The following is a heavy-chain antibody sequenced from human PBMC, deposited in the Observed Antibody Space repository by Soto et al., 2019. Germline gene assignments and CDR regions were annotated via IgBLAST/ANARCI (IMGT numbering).Heavy chain of an antibody. D-gene: IGHD6-13*01. CDR2: ISAYNGNT. Sequence: ASVKVSCKASGYTFTNFGVSWVRQAPGQGLEWMGWISAYNGNTNYAQKFQGRVTITRDTSASTAYMELSSLRSEDTAVYYCAMLLRYSSSWRPTDYWG. J-gene: IGHJ4*01. CDR3: AMLLRYSSSWRPTDY. V-gene: IGHV1-18*01. CDR1: GYTFTNFG.